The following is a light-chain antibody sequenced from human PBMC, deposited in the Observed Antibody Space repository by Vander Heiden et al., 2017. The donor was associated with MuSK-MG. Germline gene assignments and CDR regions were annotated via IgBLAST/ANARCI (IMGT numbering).Light chain of an antibody. CDR1: QSVSSY. J-gene: IGKJ5*01. CDR2: DAS. Sequence: EIVLTQSPATLSLSPGERATLSCRASQSVSSYLAWYQQKPGQAPRLLIYDASNRATGIPARFSGSGYGTDFTLTISSLEPEDFAVYYCQQRSNWQGITFGQGTRLEIK. V-gene: IGKV3-11*01. CDR3: QQRSNWQGIT.